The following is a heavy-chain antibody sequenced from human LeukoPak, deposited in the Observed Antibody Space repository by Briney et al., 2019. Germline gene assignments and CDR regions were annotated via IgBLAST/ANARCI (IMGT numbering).Heavy chain of an antibody. CDR1: GYTFTSYG. CDR3: ARDFGGYSYGYYMDV. J-gene: IGHJ6*03. V-gene: IGHV1-18*01. D-gene: IGHD5-18*01. Sequence: GASVKVSCKASGYTFTSYGISWVRQAPGLGLEWMGWTSTYHGNTNYAQKLQGRVTMTTDTSTSTAYMELRSLRSDDTAVYYCARDFGGYSYGYYMDVWGKGTTVTVSS. CDR2: TSTYHGNT.